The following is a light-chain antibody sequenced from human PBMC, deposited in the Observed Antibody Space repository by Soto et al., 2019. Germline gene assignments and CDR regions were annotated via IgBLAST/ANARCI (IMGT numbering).Light chain of an antibody. J-gene: IGKJ4*01. CDR2: WAS. V-gene: IGKV4-1*01. CDR1: QSVLSSANHQNH. Sequence: DIVMTQSPDSLAVSLGERATIHCKSSQSVLSSANHQNHLAWYQQKPGQPPRLLIYWASTRESGVPDRFSGGGSGTDFTLTISSLQAEDVEVYYCQQYYTTPLTFGGGTKVEI. CDR3: QQYYTTPLT.